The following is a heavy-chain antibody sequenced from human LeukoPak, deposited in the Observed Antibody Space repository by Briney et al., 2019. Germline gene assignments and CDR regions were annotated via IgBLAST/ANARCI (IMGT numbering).Heavy chain of an antibody. CDR1: GFTFSSYA. CDR2: ISGSGGST. Sequence: GGSLRLSCAASGFTFSSYAMSWVRQAPGKGLEWVSAISGSGGSTYYADSVKGRFTISRDNAKNSMYLQMDSLRDEDTAVYYCATETIGRHYDYWGQGTLLTVSS. J-gene: IGHJ4*02. V-gene: IGHV3-23*01. D-gene: IGHD1-14*01. CDR3: ATETIGRHYDY.